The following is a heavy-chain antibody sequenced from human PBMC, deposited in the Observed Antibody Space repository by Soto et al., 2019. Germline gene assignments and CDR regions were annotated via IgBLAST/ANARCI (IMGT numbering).Heavy chain of an antibody. D-gene: IGHD5-12*01. CDR2: IKHDGSEK. CDR3: ARDSGLFIVATMAFDY. J-gene: IGHJ4*02. V-gene: IGHV3-7*01. CDR1: GFTFNNYW. Sequence: PGGSLRLSCVVSGFTFNNYWMSWVRQAPGKGLEWVANIKHDGSEKHYLASVMGRFTISRDDAKNSLYLHMDSLRVEDSAVYYCARDSGLFIVATMAFDYWGQGTLVTVSS.